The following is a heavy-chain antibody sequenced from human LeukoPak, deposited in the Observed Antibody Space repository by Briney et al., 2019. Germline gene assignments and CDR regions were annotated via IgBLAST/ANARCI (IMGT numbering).Heavy chain of an antibody. Sequence: ASVKVSCKASGYTFTSYGISWVRQAPGQGLEWMGWISAYNGNTNYAQKLQGRVTMTTDTSTSTAYMELSSLRSEDTAVYYCARKHPVDYYYGMDVWGQGTTVTVS. CDR3: ARKHPVDYYYGMDV. CDR1: GYTFTSYG. V-gene: IGHV1-18*01. J-gene: IGHJ6*02. CDR2: ISAYNGNT.